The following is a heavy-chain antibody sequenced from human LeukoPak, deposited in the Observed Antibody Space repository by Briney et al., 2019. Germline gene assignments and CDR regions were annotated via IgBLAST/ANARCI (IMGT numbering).Heavy chain of an antibody. CDR3: ARLDYQGAFDI. CDR2: IYHSGST. V-gene: IGHV4-30-2*01. CDR1: VGIISSSCYA. D-gene: IGHD4-11*01. J-gene: IGHJ3*02. Sequence: PSETLFLTCAVSVGIISSSCYAWSWIRQPPGKGLEWIGYIYHSGSTYYNPSLKSRVTISVDRSKNQFSLKLSSVTAADTAVYYCARLDYQGAFDIWGQGTMVTVSS.